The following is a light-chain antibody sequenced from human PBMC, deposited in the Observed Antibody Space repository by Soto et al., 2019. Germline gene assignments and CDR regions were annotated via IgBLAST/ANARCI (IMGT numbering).Light chain of an antibody. CDR1: HSLLHSDGYKY. V-gene: IGKV2-28*01. CDR3: MQPLQSWT. CDR2: LGS. J-gene: IGKJ1*01. Sequence: DIVMTQSPRSLPVTPGEPASISCRSSHSLLHSDGYKYLDWYLQKPGQSPQLLIYLGSNRASGVPDRFSGSGSGTDFTLKISRVEAEDVGVYYCMQPLQSWTFGQGTKVDIK.